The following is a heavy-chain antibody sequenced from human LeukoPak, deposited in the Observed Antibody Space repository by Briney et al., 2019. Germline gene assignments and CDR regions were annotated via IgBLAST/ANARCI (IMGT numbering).Heavy chain of an antibody. CDR2: IRYDESTK. J-gene: IGHJ6*03. V-gene: IGHV3-30*02. Sequence: PGESLRLSCAASGFTFSSYGMHWVRQAPGKGLEWAAFIRYDESTKFYADSVKGRFTISRDKSKNTLSLQMNGLRVEDTAVYYCAKVMPPGRIRFYSYYMDVWGKGTTVTVS. CDR3: AKVMPPGRIRFYSYYMDV. D-gene: IGHD2-15*01. CDR1: GFTFSSYG.